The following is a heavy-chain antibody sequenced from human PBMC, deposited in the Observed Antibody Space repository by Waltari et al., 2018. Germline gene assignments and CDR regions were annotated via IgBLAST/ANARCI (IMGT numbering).Heavy chain of an antibody. CDR2: IRHTGVT. CDR3: ARWDSPGRYFGD. V-gene: IGHV4-59*08. D-gene: IGHD1-20*01. J-gene: IGHJ4*02. CDR1: GGSINNYL. Sequence: QVQLPESGPGLVKPSATLSLTCSVSGGSINNYLWNWIRQPPGKALQWIGFIRHTGVTKSNPSLKSRVTMTVDTSKSQISLRLTSVSATDTAVYFCARWDSPGRYFGDWGQGTPVTVSS.